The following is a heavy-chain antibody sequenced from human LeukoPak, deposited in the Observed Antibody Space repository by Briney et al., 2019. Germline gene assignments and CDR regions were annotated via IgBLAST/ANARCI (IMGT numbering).Heavy chain of an antibody. Sequence: ASVKVSCKASGYTFTSYAMNWVRQAPGQGLEWMGWISVYNGNTNYAQKLWGRVTMTTDTSTSTAYMELRSLRSDDTAVYYCARDLKRGYSSGRYSWGTGSSNDYWGQGTLVTVSS. CDR3: ARDLKRGYSSGRYSWGTGSSNDY. J-gene: IGHJ4*02. V-gene: IGHV1-18*01. CDR1: GYTFTSYA. CDR2: ISVYNGNT. D-gene: IGHD6-19*01.